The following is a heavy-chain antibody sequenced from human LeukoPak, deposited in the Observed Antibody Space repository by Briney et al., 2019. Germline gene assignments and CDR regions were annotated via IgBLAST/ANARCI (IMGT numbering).Heavy chain of an antibody. Sequence: GGSLRLSCAASGFTFSSYSMNWVRQAPGKGLEWVSAISGSGGSTYYADSVKGRFTISRDNSKNTLYLQMNSLRAEDTAVYYCAKMAQGGFLEWLLFFDYWGQGTLVTVSS. V-gene: IGHV3-23*01. CDR3: AKMAQGGFLEWLLFFDY. D-gene: IGHD3-3*01. CDR1: GFTFSSYS. CDR2: ISGSGGST. J-gene: IGHJ4*02.